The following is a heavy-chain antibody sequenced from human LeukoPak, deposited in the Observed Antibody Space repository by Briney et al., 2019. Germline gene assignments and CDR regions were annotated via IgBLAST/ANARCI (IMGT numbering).Heavy chain of an antibody. J-gene: IGHJ3*02. CDR2: IYYSGST. Sequence: SETLSLTCTVSGGSISSYYWSWIRQSPGKGLEWIGYIYYSGSTYYNPSLKSRVTISVDTSKNQFSLKLTSVTAADTAVYYCARARHIVAVTAFPGAFDIWGQGTMVTVSS. V-gene: IGHV4-30-4*01. CDR3: ARARHIVAVTAFPGAFDI. D-gene: IGHD2-21*02. CDR1: GGSISSYY.